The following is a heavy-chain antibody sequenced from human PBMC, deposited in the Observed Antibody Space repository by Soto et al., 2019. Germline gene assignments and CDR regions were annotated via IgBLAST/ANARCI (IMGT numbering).Heavy chain of an antibody. D-gene: IGHD3-22*01. CDR2: ISYDESNK. CDR3: AKDGSPYYDSSGYYYYYYGLDV. J-gene: IGHJ6*02. V-gene: IGHV3-30*18. Sequence: GRSLRLSCAAAGFTVSSYGMHWVRQAAGKGLEWVAVISYDESNKCYAASVKGRFTIPRDHSKNTMYLQMNSMRAEDTAVYYCAKDGSPYYDSSGYYYYYYGLDVWGQGTTVTVSS. CDR1: GFTVSSYG.